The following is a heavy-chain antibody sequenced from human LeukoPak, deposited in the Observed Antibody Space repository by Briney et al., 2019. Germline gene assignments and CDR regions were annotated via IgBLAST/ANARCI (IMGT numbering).Heavy chain of an antibody. D-gene: IGHD2-2*02. CDR1: GFTFSSYG. CDR3: AKDLSAAFIVVVPAAILSFSY. J-gene: IGHJ4*02. CDR2: IGGSGVNT. V-gene: IGHV3-23*01. Sequence: GGSLRLSCAASGFTFSSYGMHWVRQAPGKGLEWVSAIGGSGVNTYYADSVKGRFTISRDNSKNTLYLQMNSLRAEDTAVYYCAKDLSAAFIVVVPAAILSFSYWGQGTLVTVSS.